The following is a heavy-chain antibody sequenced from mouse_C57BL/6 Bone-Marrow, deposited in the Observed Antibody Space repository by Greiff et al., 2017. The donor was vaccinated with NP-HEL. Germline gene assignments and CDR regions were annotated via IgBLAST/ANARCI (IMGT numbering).Heavy chain of an antibody. V-gene: IGHV3-6*01. CDR2: ISYDGSN. Sequence: EVKLMESGPGLVKPSQSLSLTCSVTGYSITSGYYWNWIRQFPGNKLEWMGYISYDGSNNYNPSLKNRTSITRDTSKNQFFLKLNSVTTEDTATYYCAREDYSNYLYYAMGYWGQGTSVTVSS. D-gene: IGHD2-5*01. CDR1: GYSITSGYY. CDR3: AREDYSNYLYYAMGY. J-gene: IGHJ4*01.